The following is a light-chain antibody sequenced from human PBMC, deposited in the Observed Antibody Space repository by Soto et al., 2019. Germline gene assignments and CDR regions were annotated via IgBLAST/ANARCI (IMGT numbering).Light chain of an antibody. V-gene: IGLV4-60*03. Sequence: QSVLTQSSSASASLGSSVKLTCTLSSGHSTYTIAWHQQQPGKAPRYLMKIERSGSYNKGSGVPDRFSGSSSGADRYLTISNLQSEDEADYYCENWDSNTHTVFGGGTQLTVL. CDR2: IERSGSY. CDR1: SGHSTYT. CDR3: ENWDSNTHTV. J-gene: IGLJ7*01.